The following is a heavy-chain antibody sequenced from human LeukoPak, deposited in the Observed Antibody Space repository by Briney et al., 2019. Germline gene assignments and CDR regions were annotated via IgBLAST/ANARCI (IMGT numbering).Heavy chain of an antibody. J-gene: IGHJ2*01. CDR1: GFTFNSYA. D-gene: IGHD2-21*02. CDR3: ARDSGYCGGDCYPEWYFDL. Sequence: PGGSLRLSCAASGFTFNSYAMHWVRQAPGKGLEWVAVIWYDGSNKYYADSVKGRFTISRDNSKNTLYLQMNSLRAEDTAVYYCARDSGYCGGDCYPEWYFDLWGRGTLVTVSP. V-gene: IGHV3-33*01. CDR2: IWYDGSNK.